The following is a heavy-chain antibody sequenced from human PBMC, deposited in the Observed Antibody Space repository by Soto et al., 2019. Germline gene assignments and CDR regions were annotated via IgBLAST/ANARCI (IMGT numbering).Heavy chain of an antibody. D-gene: IGHD1-26*01. CDR1: GFTFSDHY. Sequence: GGSLRLSCAASGFTFSDHYMDWVRQAPGKGLEWVGRTRNKANSYTTEYAASVKGRFTISRDDSKNSLYLQMNSLKTEDTAVYYCAREYSGSYYAAFDIWGQGTMVTVSS. CDR3: AREYSGSYYAAFDI. V-gene: IGHV3-72*01. CDR2: TRNKANSYTT. J-gene: IGHJ3*02.